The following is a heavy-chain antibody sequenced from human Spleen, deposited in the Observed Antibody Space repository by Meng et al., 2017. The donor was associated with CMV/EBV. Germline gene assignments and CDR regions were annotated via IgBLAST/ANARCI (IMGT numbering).Heavy chain of an antibody. CDR2: INPKTGDT. CDR3: ARDLGREALDP. Sequence: CKTSGYFISGYYLHWVRQAPGQGLEWMGWINPKTGDTKYAPKFQGWVTMTRDTSTSTGYMELSRLKSDDTAIYYCARDLGREALDPWGQGTLVTVSS. CDR1: GYFISGYY. V-gene: IGHV1-2*04. D-gene: IGHD1-26*01. J-gene: IGHJ5*02.